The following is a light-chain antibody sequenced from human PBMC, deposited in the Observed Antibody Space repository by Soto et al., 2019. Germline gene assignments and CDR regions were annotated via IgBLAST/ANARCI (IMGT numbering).Light chain of an antibody. V-gene: IGLV1-44*01. CDR2: SNN. J-gene: IGLJ1*01. CDR3: AAWDDSLNGPV. Sequence: QSVLTQPPSASGTPGQRVSISCSGSSSNIGSNSVNWYQQLPGTAPKRLIYSNNQRPSGVPDRISGSKSGTSASLAISGLQSEDEADYYCAAWDDSLNGPVFGTGTKLTGL. CDR1: SSNIGSNS.